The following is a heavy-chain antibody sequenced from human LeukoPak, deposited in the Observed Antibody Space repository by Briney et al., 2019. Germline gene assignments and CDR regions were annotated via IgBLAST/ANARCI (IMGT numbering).Heavy chain of an antibody. D-gene: IGHD1-26*01. CDR3: ARDWDAETDY. CDR1: GFTFSSYS. J-gene: IGHJ4*02. V-gene: IGHV3-21*01. CDR2: ISSSSSYI. Sequence: PGGSLRLSCAASGFTFSSYSMNWVRQAPGKGLEWVSSISSSSSYIYYADSVKGRFTISRDSAKNSLYLQMNSLRAEDTAVYYCARDWDAETDYWGQGTLVTVSS.